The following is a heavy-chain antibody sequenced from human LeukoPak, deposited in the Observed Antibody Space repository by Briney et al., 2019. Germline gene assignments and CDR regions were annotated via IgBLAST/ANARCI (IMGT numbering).Heavy chain of an antibody. V-gene: IGHV4-4*02. Sequence: SGTLSLTCAVSGGSISSSNWWSWVRQPPGKGLEWIGEIYHSGSTNYNPSLKSRVTISVDTSKNQFSLKLSSVTAADTAVYYCARQRVRWLQPPDAFDIWGQGTMVTVSS. D-gene: IGHD5-24*01. CDR1: GGSISSSNW. J-gene: IGHJ3*02. CDR2: IYHSGST. CDR3: ARQRVRWLQPPDAFDI.